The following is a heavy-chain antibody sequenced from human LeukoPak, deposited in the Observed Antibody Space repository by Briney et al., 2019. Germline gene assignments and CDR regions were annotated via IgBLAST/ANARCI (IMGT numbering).Heavy chain of an antibody. V-gene: IGHV3-33*06. CDR2: IWYDGSNK. CDR1: GFTFSSYG. J-gene: IGHJ4*02. CDR3: ANPGDDYGDSGYLDY. D-gene: IGHD4-17*01. Sequence: GGSLRLSCAASGFTFSSYGMHWVRQAPGKGLEWVAVIWYDGSNKYYADSVKGRFTISRDNSKNTLYLQMNSLRAQDTAVYYCANPGDDYGDSGYLDYGGQGTLVTVSS.